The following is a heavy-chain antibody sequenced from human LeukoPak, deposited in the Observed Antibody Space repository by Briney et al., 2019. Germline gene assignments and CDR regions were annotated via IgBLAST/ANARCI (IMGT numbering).Heavy chain of an antibody. D-gene: IGHD2-21*01. CDR3: AKENPGPPFCGGKNCFGVFVC. CDR2: IIASAANT. Sequence: GGSLRLSCAASGFTFDDYAMSWVRQAPGKGLEWVSSIIASAANTYYPDSVRGRFIVSRDNSKNTLYLKMNRLRAEDPVVYYWAKENPGPPFCGGKNCFGVFVCWGEGTMATVS. J-gene: IGHJ4*02. CDR1: GFTFDDYA. V-gene: IGHV3-23*01.